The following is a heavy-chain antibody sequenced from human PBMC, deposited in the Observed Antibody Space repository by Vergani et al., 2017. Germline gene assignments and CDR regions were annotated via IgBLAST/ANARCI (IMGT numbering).Heavy chain of an antibody. J-gene: IGHJ4*02. D-gene: IGHD1-1*01. CDR1: EYSFGNYW. V-gene: IGHV5-51*01. CDR3: ARHTTYTDS. CDR2: IYPADSDT. Sequence: EVELVQSGPEMRKPGESLKISCKGSEYSFGNYWIGWVRQMPGKGLEWMGIIYPADSDTRYSPSFQSQVTISADKSISTAFLQWDSVTASDTALYYCARHTTYTDSWGQGTLVTVSS.